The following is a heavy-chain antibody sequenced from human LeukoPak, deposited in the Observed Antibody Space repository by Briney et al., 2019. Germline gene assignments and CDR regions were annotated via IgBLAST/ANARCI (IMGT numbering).Heavy chain of an antibody. V-gene: IGHV3-23*01. D-gene: IGHD2-15*01. J-gene: IGHJ5*02. CDR2: ISGGGGST. CDR3: AKDHRVGQLLLLP. CDR1: GFTFSSYA. Sequence: GGSLRLSCAASGFTFSSYAMTWVRQAPGMGLEWVSTISGGGGSTYYADSVKGRFTISRDNSKNTLYLQMNNPRAEDTAVYYCAKDHRVGQLLLLPWGQGTLVTVSS.